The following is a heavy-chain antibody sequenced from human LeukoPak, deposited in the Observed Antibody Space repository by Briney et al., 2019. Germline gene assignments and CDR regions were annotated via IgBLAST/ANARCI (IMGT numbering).Heavy chain of an antibody. CDR2: ISAYNGNT. J-gene: IGHJ4*02. Sequence: ASVKVSCKASGYTFTCYYMHWVRQAPGQGLEWMGWISAYNGNTNYAQKLQGRVTMTTDTSTSTAYMELRSLRSDDTAVYYCAREGYDYVWGSYRPYYFDYWGQGTLVTVSS. CDR3: AREGYDYVWGSYRPYYFDY. D-gene: IGHD3-16*02. CDR1: GYTFTCYY. V-gene: IGHV1-18*04.